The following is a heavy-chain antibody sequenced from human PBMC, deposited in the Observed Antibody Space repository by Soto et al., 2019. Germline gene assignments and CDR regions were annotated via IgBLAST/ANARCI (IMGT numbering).Heavy chain of an antibody. CDR3: ARVVGGCSGGSCYSVNWYYYYGMDV. Sequence: SETLSLTCTVSGGSISSYYWSWIRQPAGKGLEWIGRIYTSGSTNYNPSLRSRVTMSVDTSKNQFSLKLSSVTAADTAVYYCARVVGGCSGGSCYSVNWYYYYGMDVWGQGTTVTVSS. J-gene: IGHJ6*02. CDR2: IYTSGST. CDR1: GGSISSYY. D-gene: IGHD2-15*01. V-gene: IGHV4-4*07.